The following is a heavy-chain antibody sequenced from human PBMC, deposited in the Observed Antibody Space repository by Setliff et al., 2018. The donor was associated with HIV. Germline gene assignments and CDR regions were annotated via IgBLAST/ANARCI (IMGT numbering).Heavy chain of an antibody. CDR3: ARGRSCSSSSCYLVYYYYYGMDV. Sequence: SETLSLTCAVYGGSFSGYYWSWIRKPPGKGLEWIGEIIHTGSTNYNPSLKSRVNIAVDTYKNQFSLRLSSVTAADTAVYYCARGRSCSSSSCYLVYYYYYGMDVWGHGSTVTVSS. CDR1: GGSFSGYY. D-gene: IGHD2-2*01. J-gene: IGHJ6*02. V-gene: IGHV4-34*01. CDR2: IIHTGST.